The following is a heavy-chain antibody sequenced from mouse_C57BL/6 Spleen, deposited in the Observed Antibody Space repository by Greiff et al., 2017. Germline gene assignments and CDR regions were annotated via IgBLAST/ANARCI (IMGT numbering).Heavy chain of an antibody. CDR3: AKKGYSNSYAMDY. Sequence: QVQLQQSGAELVRPGTSVKVSCKASGYAFTNYLIEWVKQRPGQGLEWIGVINPGSGGTNYNEKFKGKATLTADKSSSAAYMQRSSLTSEDSAVYFCAKKGYSNSYAMDYWGQGTSVTVSS. V-gene: IGHV1-54*01. J-gene: IGHJ4*01. CDR1: GYAFTNYL. CDR2: INPGSGGT. D-gene: IGHD2-5*01.